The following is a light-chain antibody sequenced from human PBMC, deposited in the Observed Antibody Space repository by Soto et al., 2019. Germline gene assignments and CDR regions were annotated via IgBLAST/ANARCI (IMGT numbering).Light chain of an antibody. CDR3: QQRSSWPRIT. CDR1: QSVRSY. Sequence: SMLTQSPATLSLSPGERATLSCRASQSVRSYLAWYQQKPGQAPRLLIYDASNRAPAIPARFSGSRSGSDFTLSVSSLDPDDFALYYCQQRSSWPRITFGQGTRLDIK. V-gene: IGKV3-11*01. J-gene: IGKJ5*01. CDR2: DAS.